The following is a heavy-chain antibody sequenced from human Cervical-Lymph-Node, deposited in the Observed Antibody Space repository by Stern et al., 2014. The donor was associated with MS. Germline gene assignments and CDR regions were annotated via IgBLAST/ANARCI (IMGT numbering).Heavy chain of an antibody. CDR1: GFVFRRYA. Sequence: VQLVESGGGVVQPGRSLRLSCAASGFVFRRYALNWVRQAPGKGLEWVALISYDGRDKYYTDSVKGRFIVSRDNSNNTVDLEMNSLRLEDTAVYYCAKGGSGSYLDWGQGSLVTVSS. CDR2: ISYDGRDK. CDR3: AKGGSGSYLD. J-gene: IGHJ4*02. V-gene: IGHV3-30*04. D-gene: IGHD1-26*01.